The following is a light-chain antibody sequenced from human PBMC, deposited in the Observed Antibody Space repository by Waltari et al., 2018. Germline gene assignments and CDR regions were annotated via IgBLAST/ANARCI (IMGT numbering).Light chain of an antibody. Sequence: IQMTQSPSSLSASVGETVTIACRASQAIGNSLGWFQQKPGKAPKSLIYAASSLLSGVPSKFSGSRSGTDFTLTISSLQPEDFGTYFCLQYYNYPFTFGQGTKLEIK. J-gene: IGKJ2*01. CDR1: QAIGNS. CDR3: LQYYNYPFT. CDR2: AAS. V-gene: IGKV1-16*02.